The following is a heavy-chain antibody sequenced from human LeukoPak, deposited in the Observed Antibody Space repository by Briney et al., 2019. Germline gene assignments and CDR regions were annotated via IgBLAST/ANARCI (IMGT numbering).Heavy chain of an antibody. V-gene: IGHV3-23*01. CDR2: IGNNGGGI. CDR3: AIDPNWGTHS. Sequence: LTGGSLRLSCAASGFTFSTYTMYWVRHPPGKRLEWVSIIGNNGGGIHYADSVKGRFTISRDNFKNALYLQMNSLRVEDTAVYYCAIDPNWGTHSWGQGVLVTVSS. CDR1: GFTFSTYT. D-gene: IGHD7-27*01. J-gene: IGHJ4*02.